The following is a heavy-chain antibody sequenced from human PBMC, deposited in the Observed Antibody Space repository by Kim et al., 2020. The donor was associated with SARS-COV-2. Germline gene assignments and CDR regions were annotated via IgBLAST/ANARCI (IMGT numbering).Heavy chain of an antibody. CDR2: ISYDGSNK. CDR3: AKGGRYYDSSGYLHY. J-gene: IGHJ4*02. Sequence: GGSLRLSCAASGFTFSSYGMHWVRQAPGKGLEWVAVISYDGSNKYYADSVKGRFTISRDNSKNTLYLQMNSLRAEDTAVYYCAKGGRYYDSSGYLHYWGQGTLVTVSS. V-gene: IGHV3-30*18. CDR1: GFTFSSYG. D-gene: IGHD3-22*01.